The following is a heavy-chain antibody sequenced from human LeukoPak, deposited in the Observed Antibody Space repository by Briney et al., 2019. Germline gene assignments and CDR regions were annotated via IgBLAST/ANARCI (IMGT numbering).Heavy chain of an antibody. J-gene: IGHJ1*01. Sequence: PGGSLRLSCAASGFTFRNYGMHWVRQAPGKGLEWVAVIWYDGSDKYYADSVKGRFTISRDNSKNTVYLQMNSLRVEDTAVYYCARDPSIAVAGLFQHWGQGTLVTVSS. V-gene: IGHV3-33*01. CDR3: ARDPSIAVAGLFQH. CDR1: GFTFRNYG. CDR2: IWYDGSDK. D-gene: IGHD6-19*01.